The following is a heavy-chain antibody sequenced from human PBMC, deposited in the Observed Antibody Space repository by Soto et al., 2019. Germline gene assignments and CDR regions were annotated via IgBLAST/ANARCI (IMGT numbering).Heavy chain of an antibody. CDR1: GGTFGSYA. Sequence: SVKVSCKASGGTFGSYAISWVRQAPGQGLEWMGGIIPIFGTANYAQKFQGRVTITADESTSTAYMELSSLRSEDTAVYYCARDNYYDSSGYYYDYWGQGTLVTVSS. V-gene: IGHV1-69*13. CDR2: IIPIFGTA. D-gene: IGHD3-22*01. J-gene: IGHJ4*02. CDR3: ARDNYYDSSGYYYDY.